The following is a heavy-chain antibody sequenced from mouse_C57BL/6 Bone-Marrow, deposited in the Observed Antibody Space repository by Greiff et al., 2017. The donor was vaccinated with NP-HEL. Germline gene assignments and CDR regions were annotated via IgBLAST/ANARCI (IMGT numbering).Heavy chain of an antibody. J-gene: IGHJ3*01. D-gene: IGHD2-3*01. Sequence: EVQLQQSGAELVKPGASVKLSCTASGFNIKDYYMHWVKQRTEQGLEWIGRIDPEDGETKYAPKFQGKATITADTSSNTAYLQLSRLTSEDTAVYYCARRGHDGYFWFAYWGQGTLVTVSA. CDR3: ARRGHDGYFWFAY. V-gene: IGHV14-2*01. CDR1: GFNIKDYY. CDR2: IDPEDGET.